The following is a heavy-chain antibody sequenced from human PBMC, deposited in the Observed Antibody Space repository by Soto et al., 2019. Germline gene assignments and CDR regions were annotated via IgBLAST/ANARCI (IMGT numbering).Heavy chain of an antibody. CDR1: GFTFSSYT. CDR3: AKRHTTVATPANYFDY. D-gene: IGHD1-1*01. V-gene: IGHV3-23*01. CDR2: FVGSTGST. J-gene: IGHJ4*02. Sequence: EVQLLESGGDLVQPGGSLRLSCAASGFTFSSYTMNWVRQAPGQGLEWVSTFVGSTGSTFYANSEKGRFTISRDDSKNALNVQMNSLTAEATAFYYCAKRHTTVATPANYFDYWGQGTLVTVSS.